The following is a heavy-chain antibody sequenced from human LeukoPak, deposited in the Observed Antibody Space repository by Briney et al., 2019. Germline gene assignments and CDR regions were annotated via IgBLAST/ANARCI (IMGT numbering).Heavy chain of an antibody. V-gene: IGHV3-72*01. D-gene: IGHD6-13*01. CDR2: IRNKANSYTT. J-gene: IGHJ4*02. CDR1: GFTFSDHY. CDR3: ARERIATASAGDY. Sequence: GGSLRLSCAASGFTFSDHYMDWVRQAAGKGLEWVGRIRNKANSYTTEYAASVKGRFTISRDDSKNSLYLQMNSLRAEDTAVYYCARERIATASAGDYWGQGTLVTVSS.